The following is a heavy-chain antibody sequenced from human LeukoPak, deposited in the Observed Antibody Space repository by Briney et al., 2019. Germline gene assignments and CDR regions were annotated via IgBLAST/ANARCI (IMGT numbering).Heavy chain of an antibody. D-gene: IGHD6-19*01. CDR1: GFTFSSYG. CDR2: ISGSGGST. CDR3: AKVKWLAGSYYYYYMDV. V-gene: IGHV3-23*01. J-gene: IGHJ6*03. Sequence: GGTLRLPCAASGFTFSSYGMSWVRQAPGKGLEWVSAISGSGGSTYYADSVKGRFTISRDNSKNTLYLQMNSLRAEDTAVYYCAKVKWLAGSYYYYYMDVWGKGTTVTISS.